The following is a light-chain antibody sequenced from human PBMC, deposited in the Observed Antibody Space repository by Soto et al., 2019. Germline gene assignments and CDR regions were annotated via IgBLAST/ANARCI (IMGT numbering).Light chain of an antibody. CDR3: CSYAGSYTVL. CDR1: SSDIGGYNS. Sequence: QSALTQSPSASGSPGQSVTISCTGTSSDIGGYNSVSWYQQHPGKAPKFMIYDVTKRPSGVPDRFSGSKSGNTASLTISGLQAEDEADYYCCSYAGSYTVLFGGGTKLTVL. V-gene: IGLV2-11*01. J-gene: IGLJ2*01. CDR2: DVT.